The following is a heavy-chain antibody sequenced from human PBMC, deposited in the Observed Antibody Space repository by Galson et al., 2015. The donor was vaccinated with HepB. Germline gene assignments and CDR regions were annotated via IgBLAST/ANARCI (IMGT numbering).Heavy chain of an antibody. D-gene: IGHD6-19*01. CDR3: ATVESGWYTFDY. CDR1: GFTFSSYW. J-gene: IGHJ4*02. Sequence: SLRLSCAASGFTFSSYWMSWVRRAPGKGLEWVANIKQDGSEKYYVDSVKGRFTISRDNAKNSLYLQMNSLRAEDTAVYYCATVESGWYTFDYWGQGTLVTVSS. V-gene: IGHV3-7*03. CDR2: IKQDGSEK.